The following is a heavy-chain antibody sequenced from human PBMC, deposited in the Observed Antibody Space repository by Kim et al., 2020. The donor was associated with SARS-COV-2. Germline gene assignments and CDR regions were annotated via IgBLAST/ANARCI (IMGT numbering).Heavy chain of an antibody. CDR2: INPNSGGT. Sequence: ASVKVSCKASGYTFTGYYMHWVRQAPGQGLEWMGWINPNSGGTNYAQKFQGWVTMTRDTSISTAYMELSRLRSDDTAVYYCARARRYCSSTSCPALYYYGMDVWGQGTTVTVSS. CDR1: GYTFTGYY. D-gene: IGHD2-2*01. CDR3: ARARRYCSSTSCPALYYYGMDV. J-gene: IGHJ6*02. V-gene: IGHV1-2*04.